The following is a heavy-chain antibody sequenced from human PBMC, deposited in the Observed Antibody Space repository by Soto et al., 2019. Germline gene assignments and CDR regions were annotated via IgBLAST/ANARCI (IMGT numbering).Heavy chain of an antibody. CDR1: GFTFSSYG. CDR3: VKDWSGYAYYYYGMDV. V-gene: IGHV3-30*18. D-gene: IGHD5-12*01. CDR2: ISYDGSNK. Sequence: VQLVESGGGVVQPGRSLRLSCAASGFTFSSYGMHWVRQAPGKGLEWVAVISYDGSNKYYADSVKGRFTISRDNSKNTLYLQMNSLRAEDTAVYYCVKDWSGYAYYYYGMDVWGQGTTVTVSS. J-gene: IGHJ6*02.